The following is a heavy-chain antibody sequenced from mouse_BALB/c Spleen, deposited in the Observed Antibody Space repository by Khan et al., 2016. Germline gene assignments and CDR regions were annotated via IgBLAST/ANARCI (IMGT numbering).Heavy chain of an antibody. CDR2: ISYSGST. Sequence: VQLKESGPGLVKPSQSLSLTCTVTGYSITSDYAWNWIRQFPGNKLEWMGYISYSGSTNYNPSLKSRVSITRDTSKNQVFLQLNSVTTEDTATYYCARSFGYRGFDYWGQGTMVTVSA. J-gene: IGHJ3*01. CDR1: GYSITSDYA. D-gene: IGHD2-2*01. CDR3: ARSFGYRGFDY. V-gene: IGHV3-2*02.